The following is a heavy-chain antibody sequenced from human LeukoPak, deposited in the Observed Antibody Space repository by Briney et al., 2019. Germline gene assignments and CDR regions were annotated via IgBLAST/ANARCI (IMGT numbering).Heavy chain of an antibody. CDR3: ARDLWPGIAADYYYYYGMDV. V-gene: IGHV1-18*04. CDR2: ISAYNGNT. D-gene: IGHD6-13*01. CDR1: GYTFTSYG. J-gene: IGHJ6*04. Sequence: ASVKVSCKASGYTFTSYGISWVRQAPGQGLEWIGWISAYNGNTNYAQKLQGRVTMTTDTSTSTAYMELRSLRSDDTAVYYCARDLWPGIAADYYYYYGMDVWGKGTTVTVSS.